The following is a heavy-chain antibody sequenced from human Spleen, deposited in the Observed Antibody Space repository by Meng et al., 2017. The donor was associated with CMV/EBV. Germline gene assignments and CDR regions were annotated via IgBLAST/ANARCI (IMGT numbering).Heavy chain of an antibody. D-gene: IGHD4-23*01. V-gene: IGHV1-2*02. CDR1: GYSITGYY. CDR2: IIPNSGGT. J-gene: IGHJ5*02. Sequence: SCTASGYSITGYYLHWVRQAPGRGLEWMGWIIPNSGGTKYAQKFYGRVTMTRDTSINTAYMELNSLRSDDTAVYFCVRGYGGKVEFDPWGQGTLVTVSS. CDR3: VRGYGGKVEFDP.